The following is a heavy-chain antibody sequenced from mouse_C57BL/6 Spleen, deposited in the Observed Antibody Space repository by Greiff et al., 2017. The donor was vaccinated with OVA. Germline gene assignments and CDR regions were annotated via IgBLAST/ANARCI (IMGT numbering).Heavy chain of an antibody. D-gene: IGHD2-4*01. Sequence: QVQLKQPGAELVRPGSSVKLSCKASGYTFTSYWMHWVKQRPIQGLEWIGNIDPSDSETHYNQKFKDKATLTVDKSSSTAYMQLSSLTSEDSAVYYCARGGDIYYDSYYFDYWGQGTTLTVSS. CDR2: IDPSDSET. CDR1: GYTFTSYW. CDR3: ARGGDIYYDSYYFDY. J-gene: IGHJ2*01. V-gene: IGHV1-52*01.